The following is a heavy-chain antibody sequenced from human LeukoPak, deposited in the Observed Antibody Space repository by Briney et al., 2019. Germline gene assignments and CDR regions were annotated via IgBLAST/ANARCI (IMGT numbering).Heavy chain of an antibody. V-gene: IGHV1-8*01. CDR3: ARILSDIVLMVYAMDYYYGMDV. D-gene: IGHD2-8*01. CDR1: GYTFTSYV. Sequence: ASVKVSCKASGYTFTSYVINWVRQATGQGLEWMGWMNPNSGNTGYAQKFQGRVTMTRNTSISTAYMELSSLRSEDTAVYYCARILSDIVLMVYAMDYYYGMDVWGQGTTVTVSS. J-gene: IGHJ6*02. CDR2: MNPNSGNT.